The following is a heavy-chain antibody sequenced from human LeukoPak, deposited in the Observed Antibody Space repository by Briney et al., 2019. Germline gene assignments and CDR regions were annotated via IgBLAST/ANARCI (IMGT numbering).Heavy chain of an antibody. CDR2: ISSNGGST. D-gene: IGHD6-19*01. Sequence: PGGSLRLSCSASGFTFSSYAMHWVRQAPGKGLEYVSAISSNGGSTYYADSVKGRFTISRDNSKNTLYLQMSSLRAEDTAVYYCARDWGRRYSSGWYGDFDYWGQGTLVTVSS. V-gene: IGHV3-64D*06. CDR1: GFTFSSYA. CDR3: ARDWGRRYSSGWYGDFDY. J-gene: IGHJ4*02.